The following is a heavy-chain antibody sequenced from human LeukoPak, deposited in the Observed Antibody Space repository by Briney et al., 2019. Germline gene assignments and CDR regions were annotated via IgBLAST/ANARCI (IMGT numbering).Heavy chain of an antibody. CDR1: GGSISSGGYY. Sequence: SETLSLTCTVSGGSISSGGYYWSWIRQPPGKGLEWIGYIYHSGSTYYNPSLKSRVTISVDTSKNQFSLKLSSVTAADTAVYYCARVPRLYSSGWYDGDGMDVWGQGTTVTVSS. V-gene: IGHV4-30-2*01. J-gene: IGHJ6*02. CDR2: IYHSGST. D-gene: IGHD6-19*01. CDR3: ARVPRLYSSGWYDGDGMDV.